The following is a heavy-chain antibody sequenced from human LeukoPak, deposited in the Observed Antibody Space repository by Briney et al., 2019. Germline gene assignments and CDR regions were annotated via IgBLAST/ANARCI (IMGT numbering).Heavy chain of an antibody. D-gene: IGHD2-15*01. CDR3: TRDIGRLRGDAFDF. CDR2: ISGNGRST. V-gene: IGHV3-64*01. J-gene: IGHJ3*01. CDR1: GFTFSTYA. Sequence: PGGSLRLSCTASGFTFSTYATHWARQAQGKDLKYVSGISGNGRSTFYGSSVKGRFTVSRDNSKDTLYLQMGSLRVEDMAVYYCTRDIGRLRGDAFDFWGQGTMVTVSS.